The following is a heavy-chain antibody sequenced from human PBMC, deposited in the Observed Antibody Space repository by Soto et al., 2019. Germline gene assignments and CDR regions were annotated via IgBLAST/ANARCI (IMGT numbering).Heavy chain of an antibody. CDR2: IYYSGST. CDR1: GGSISSSSYY. J-gene: IGHJ4*02. CDR3: AREDSGAFYDF. V-gene: IGHV4-39*07. D-gene: IGHD2-15*01. Sequence: SETLSLTCTVSGGSISSSSYYWGWIRQPPGKGLEWIGSIYYSGSTYYNPSLKSRVTISMNRSKNQVSLSLKSVTAADTAVYYCAREDSGAFYDFWGQGTLVTVSS.